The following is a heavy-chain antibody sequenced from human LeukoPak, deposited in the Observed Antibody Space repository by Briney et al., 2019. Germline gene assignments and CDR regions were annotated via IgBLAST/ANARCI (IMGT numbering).Heavy chain of an antibody. CDR1: GGSISSGGYY. V-gene: IGHV4-30-2*01. D-gene: IGHD5-18*01. CDR3: ARVVFGYSYGYGNWFDP. J-gene: IGHJ5*02. Sequence: SETLSLTCTVSGGSISSGGYYWSWIRQPPGKGLEWIGYIYHSGSTYYNPSLKSRVTISVDRSKNQFSLKLSSVTAADTAVYYCARVVFGYSYGYGNWFDPWGQGTLVTVSS. CDR2: IYHSGST.